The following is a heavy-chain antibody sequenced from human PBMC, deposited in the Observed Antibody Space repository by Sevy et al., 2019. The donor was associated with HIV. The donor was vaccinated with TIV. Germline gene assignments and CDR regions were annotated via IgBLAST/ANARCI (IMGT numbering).Heavy chain of an antibody. CDR3: SRYFFGGSENYDVLTGSYSETLDP. CDR1: GFTFSSYA. J-gene: IGHJ5*02. D-gene: IGHD3-9*01. V-gene: IGHV3-30*04. CDR2: TGYDGSKT. Sequence: GGSLRLSCAASGFTFSSYAMHWVRQAPGKALEWVAVTGYDGSKTNYADSVKGRVIVSRDNSKSTLDLQLNSLRREDTAVDYYSRYFFGGSENYDVLTGSYSETLDPWGQGALVTVSS.